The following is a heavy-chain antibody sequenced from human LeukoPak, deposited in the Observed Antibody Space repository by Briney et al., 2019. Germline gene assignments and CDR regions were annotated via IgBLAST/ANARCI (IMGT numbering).Heavy chain of an antibody. J-gene: IGHJ6*02. CDR3: ARDPYSSSWSYGMDV. CDR1: GFTFSNYW. D-gene: IGHD6-13*01. Sequence: PAGSLRLSCTASGFTFSNYWMSWVRQTPERGLEWVANIKQDGSETVYVDSVKGRFTISRDNAQSSLYLQMNSLRAEDTAVYYCARDPYSSSWSYGMDVWGQGTAVTVSS. V-gene: IGHV3-7*05. CDR2: IKQDGSET.